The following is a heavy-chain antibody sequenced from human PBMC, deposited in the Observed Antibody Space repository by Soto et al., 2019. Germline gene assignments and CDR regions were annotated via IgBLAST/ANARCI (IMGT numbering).Heavy chain of an antibody. V-gene: IGHV4-59*11. CDR2: VYYTGNS. D-gene: IGHD3-10*02. CDR1: GGSISTHY. Sequence: PSETLSLTCTVSGGSISTHYWSWVRQVPGRGLEWLGYVYYTGNSKHNPSLKGRVTVSIAPSKSQFSLELTSVSAADSAVYYCAGGYYYVGSGPYLYIYGMDVWDQGTTVTVSS. J-gene: IGHJ6*02. CDR3: AGGYYYVGSGPYLYIYGMDV.